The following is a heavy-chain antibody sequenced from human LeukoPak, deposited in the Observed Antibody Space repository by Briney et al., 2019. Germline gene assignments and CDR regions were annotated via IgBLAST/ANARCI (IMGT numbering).Heavy chain of an antibody. Sequence: PGGSLRLPCAASGLPFSSYRMNGVGQAQGRGLEGVSSISSSSSYIYYEDSVKGRFTISRDNAKNSLYLQMNSLRAEDTAVYYCAKSGYYLYYGMDVWGQGTTVTVSS. D-gene: IGHD3-3*01. CDR3: AKSGYYLYYGMDV. CDR2: ISSSSSYI. CDR1: GLPFSSYR. J-gene: IGHJ6*02. V-gene: IGHV3-21*01.